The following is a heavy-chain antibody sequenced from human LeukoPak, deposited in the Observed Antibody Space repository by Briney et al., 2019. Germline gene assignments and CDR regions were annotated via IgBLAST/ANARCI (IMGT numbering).Heavy chain of an antibody. Sequence: GRSLRLSCAAAGFTISSYAMSWVRQAPGKGLEWVSAISGSGGSTYYADSVKGRFTISRDNSKNTLYLQMNSLRAEDTAVYYCAKDRPTGTVEDYWGQGTLVTVSS. CDR1: GFTISSYA. V-gene: IGHV3-23*01. D-gene: IGHD4-17*01. CDR3: AKDRPTGTVEDY. J-gene: IGHJ4*02. CDR2: ISGSGGST.